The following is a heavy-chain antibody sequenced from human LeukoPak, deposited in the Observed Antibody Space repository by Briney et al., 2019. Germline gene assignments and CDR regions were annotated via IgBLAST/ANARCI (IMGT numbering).Heavy chain of an antibody. CDR1: GGSLSSYY. CDR2: IYYSGST. Sequence: SETLSLTCTVSGGSLSSYYWSWIRQPPGKGLEWIGYIYYSGSTNYNPSLKSRVTISVDTSKNQFSLKLSSVTAADTAVYYCASSVYYYDQFDPWGQGTLVTVSS. CDR3: ASSVYYYDQFDP. J-gene: IGHJ5*02. D-gene: IGHD3-22*01. V-gene: IGHV4-59*01.